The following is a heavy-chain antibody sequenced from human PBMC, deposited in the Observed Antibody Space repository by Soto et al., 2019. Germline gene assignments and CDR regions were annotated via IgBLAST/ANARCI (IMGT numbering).Heavy chain of an antibody. Sequence: RGSLRLSCAASGFTFSDFYMYWLRQTPSKGLEWVSSISSSSSHTNYGDSVKGRFTISRDNARKSLFLQMDSLTAEDTAVYYCARARYGAHAFDFWGQGTLVTVSS. CDR1: GFTFSDFY. J-gene: IGHJ5*01. CDR2: ISSSSSHT. CDR3: ARARYGAHAFDF. V-gene: IGHV3-11*06. D-gene: IGHD4-17*01.